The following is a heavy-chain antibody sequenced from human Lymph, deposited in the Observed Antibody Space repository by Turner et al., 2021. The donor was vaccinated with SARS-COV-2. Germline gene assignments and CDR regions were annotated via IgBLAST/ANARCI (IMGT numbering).Heavy chain of an antibody. V-gene: IGHV4-39*02. J-gene: IGHJ4*02. CDR2: ISYSGST. D-gene: IGHD5-12*01. CDR1: GGSISSSSYY. Sequence: QLQLQESGPGLVKPSETLSLTCTVSGGSISSSSYYWGWIRKPPGKGLEWIGSISYSGSTYYNPSLKSRVTISEDTSKNHFSLKLSSVTAADTALYYCAIRRWLRGPIDYWGQGTLVTVSS. CDR3: AIRRWLRGPIDY.